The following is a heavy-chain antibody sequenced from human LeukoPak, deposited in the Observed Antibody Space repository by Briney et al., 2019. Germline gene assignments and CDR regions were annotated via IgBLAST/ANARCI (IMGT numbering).Heavy chain of an antibody. D-gene: IGHD1-26*01. CDR3: ARESISGHRDFDY. Sequence: PWGSLRLSCAASGFTFSSYSMNWLRQAPGKGLEWLSYISSGSRTIYYADSEKGRFTVSRDNALSSLYLQMNSLRAEDTAVYYCARESISGHRDFDYWGQGALVTVSS. CDR1: GFTFSSYS. V-gene: IGHV3-48*01. CDR2: ISSGSRTI. J-gene: IGHJ4*02.